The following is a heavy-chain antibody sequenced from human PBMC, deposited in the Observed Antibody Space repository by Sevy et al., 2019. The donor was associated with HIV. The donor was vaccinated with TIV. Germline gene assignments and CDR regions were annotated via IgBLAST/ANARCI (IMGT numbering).Heavy chain of an antibody. J-gene: IGHJ4*02. CDR1: GFTLNSYW. CDR2: INQDGSVK. Sequence: GGSLRLSCAASGFTLNSYWMSWVRQAPGKGLEWVANINQDGSVKYYVDSVKGRFTISRDNARNSLYLRMNSLRAEDTALYYCVRVIAAAGSFWGQGTLVTVSS. V-gene: IGHV3-7*01. CDR3: VRVIAAAGSF. D-gene: IGHD6-13*01.